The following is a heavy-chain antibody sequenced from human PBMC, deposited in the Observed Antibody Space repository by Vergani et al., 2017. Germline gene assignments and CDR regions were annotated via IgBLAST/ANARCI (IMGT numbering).Heavy chain of an antibody. CDR2: IIPIFGTA. CDR1: GGTFSSYA. Sequence: QVQLVQSGAEVKKPGSSVKVSCKASGGTFSSYAISWVRQAPGQGLEWMGGIIPIFGTANYAQKFQGRVTITADESTCTAYMELSRLRSDDTAVYYCATQWAHYYDSSGYPPASGNFDIWGQGTMVTVSS. V-gene: IGHV1-69*01. D-gene: IGHD3-22*01. J-gene: IGHJ3*02. CDR3: ATQWAHYYDSSGYPPASGNFDI.